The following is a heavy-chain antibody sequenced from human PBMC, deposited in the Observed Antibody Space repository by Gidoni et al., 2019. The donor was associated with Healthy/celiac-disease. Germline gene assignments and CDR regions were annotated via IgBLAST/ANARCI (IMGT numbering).Heavy chain of an antibody. V-gene: IGHV1-69*06. Sequence: VRQAPGQGLEWMGGIIPIFGTANYAQKFQGRVTITADKSTSTAYMELSSLRSEDTAVYYCAREIGDSGSHGAVDYWGQGTLVTVSS. CDR3: AREIGDSGSHGAVDY. D-gene: IGHD1-26*01. J-gene: IGHJ4*02. CDR2: IIPIFGTA.